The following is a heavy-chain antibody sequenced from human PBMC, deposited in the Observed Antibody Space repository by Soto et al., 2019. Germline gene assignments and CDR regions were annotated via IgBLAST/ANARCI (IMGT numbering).Heavy chain of an antibody. D-gene: IGHD3-22*01. CDR1: GGTFSSYA. V-gene: IGHV1-18*01. CDR2: ISAYNGNT. CDR3: ARQAPDYYDSSGYYYAHFDY. Sequence: ASVKVSCKASGGTFSSYAISWVRQAPGQGLEWMGWISAYNGNTNYAQKLQGRVTMTTDTSTSTAYMELRSLRSDDTAVYYCARQAPDYYDSSGYYYAHFDYWGQGTLVTVSS. J-gene: IGHJ4*02.